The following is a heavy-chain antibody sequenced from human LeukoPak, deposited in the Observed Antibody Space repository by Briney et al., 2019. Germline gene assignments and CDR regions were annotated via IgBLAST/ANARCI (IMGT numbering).Heavy chain of an antibody. CDR1: GGSISSGSYY. Sequence: SETLSLTCTVSGGSISSGSYYWSWIRQPAGKGLEWIGRIYTSGSPNYNPSFKSRVTISVDRSKNQFSLKLTSVTAADTAVYYCARDVNGFNYGSAFDVWGQGTMVTVSS. CDR3: ARDVNGFNYGSAFDV. D-gene: IGHD3-10*01. CDR2: IYTSGSP. V-gene: IGHV4-61*02. J-gene: IGHJ3*01.